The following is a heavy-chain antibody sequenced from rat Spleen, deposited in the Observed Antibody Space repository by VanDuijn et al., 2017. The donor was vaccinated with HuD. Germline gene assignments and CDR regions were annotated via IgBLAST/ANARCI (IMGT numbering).Heavy chain of an antibody. CDR2: ISDTGGST. V-gene: IGHV5-31*01. CDR1: GFTFTHYW. CDR3: TRADHIMCIGDV. Sequence: EVQLVESGGGLVQPGRSLKLSCLASGFTFTHYWMTWIRQAPGKGLEWIACISDTGGSTYYLDSVKGRFTIARDNAKSALSLQMDSLRSEDTATYDSTRADHIMCIGDVSGQVTSVTVSS. D-gene: IGHD1-7*01. J-gene: IGHJ4*01.